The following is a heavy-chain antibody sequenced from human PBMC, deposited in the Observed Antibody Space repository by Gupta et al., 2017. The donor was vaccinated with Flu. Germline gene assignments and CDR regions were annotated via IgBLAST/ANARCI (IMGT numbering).Heavy chain of an antibody. CDR3: AKDRQQLVAHFDY. J-gene: IGHJ4*02. CDR2: ISGSGGST. CDR1: AFTFSSYA. Sequence: EVQLLESGGGLVQPGGSLRLSCAASAFTFSSYAMSWVRQAPGKGLEWVSAISGSGGSTYYADSVKGRFTISRDNSKNTLYLQMNSLRAEDTAVYYCAKDRQQLVAHFDYWGQGTLVTVSS. V-gene: IGHV3-23*01. D-gene: IGHD6-13*01.